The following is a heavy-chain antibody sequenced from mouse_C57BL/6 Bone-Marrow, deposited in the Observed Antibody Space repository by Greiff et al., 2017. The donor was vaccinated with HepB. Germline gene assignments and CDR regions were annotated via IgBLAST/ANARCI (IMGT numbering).Heavy chain of an antibody. J-gene: IGHJ1*03. CDR3: ARDGSSFYWYFDV. CDR1: GYTFTSYW. Sequence: VHLVESGAELVKPGASVKLSCKASGYTFTSYWMHWVKQRPGQGLEWIGMIHPNSGSTNYNEKFKSKATLTVDKSSSTAYMQLSSLTSEDSAVYYCARDGSSFYWYFDVWGTGTTVTVSS. V-gene: IGHV1-64*01. D-gene: IGHD1-1*01. CDR2: IHPNSGST.